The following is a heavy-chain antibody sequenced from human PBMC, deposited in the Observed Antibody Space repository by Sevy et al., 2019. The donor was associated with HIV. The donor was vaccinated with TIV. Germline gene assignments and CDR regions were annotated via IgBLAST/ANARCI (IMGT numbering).Heavy chain of an antibody. CDR2: ISNDGSNK. CDR3: AITLH. J-gene: IGHJ3*01. V-gene: IGHV3-30*03. CDR1: GFTFSSFG. Sequence: GGSLRLSCAASGFTFSSFGMHWVRQAPGKGLEWVAHISNDGSNKYYAHSVKGRFTISRDNSKNTLYLQMDSLRAEDTAVYYCAITLHWGQGTMVTVSS.